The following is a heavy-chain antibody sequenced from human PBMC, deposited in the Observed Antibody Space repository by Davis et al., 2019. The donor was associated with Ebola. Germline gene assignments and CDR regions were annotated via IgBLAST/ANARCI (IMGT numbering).Heavy chain of an antibody. J-gene: IGHJ6*02. CDR2: IIPILGIA. V-gene: IGHV1-69*04. D-gene: IGHD7-27*01. CDR3: ARHNWGSPYYYYYYGMDV. Sequence: SVKVSCKASGGTFSSYAISWVRQAPGQGLEWMGRIIPILGIANYAQKFQGRVTITADKSTSTAYMELSSLRSEDTAVYYCARHNWGSPYYYYYYGMDVWGQGTTVTVSS. CDR1: GGTFSSYA.